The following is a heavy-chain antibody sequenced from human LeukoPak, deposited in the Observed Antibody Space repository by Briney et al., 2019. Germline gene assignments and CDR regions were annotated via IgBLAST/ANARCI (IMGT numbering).Heavy chain of an antibody. V-gene: IGHV4-59*08. Sequence: SETLSLTCTVSGGSISSYYWSWIRQPPGKGLEWIGYIYYSGSTNYNPSLKSRVTISVDTSKNQFSLKLGSVTAADTAVYYCARVPMVRGVTNYYYYGMDVWGQGTTVTVSS. D-gene: IGHD3-10*01. J-gene: IGHJ6*02. CDR3: ARVPMVRGVTNYYYYGMDV. CDR1: GGSISSYY. CDR2: IYYSGST.